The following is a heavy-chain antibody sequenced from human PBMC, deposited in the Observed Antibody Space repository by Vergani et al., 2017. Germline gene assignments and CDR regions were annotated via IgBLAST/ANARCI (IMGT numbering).Heavy chain of an antibody. Sequence: QVQLQESGPGLVKPSETLSLTCTVSGGSISSYYWSWIRQPPGKGLEWIGYIYYSGSTNYNPSLKSRVTISVDTSKNQFSLKLSAVTAADTAVYYCARAAGSYCSSTSCRDAFDIWGQGTMVTVSS. CDR2: IYYSGST. J-gene: IGHJ3*02. D-gene: IGHD2-2*01. CDR3: ARAAGSYCSSTSCRDAFDI. V-gene: IGHV4-59*08. CDR1: GGSISSYY.